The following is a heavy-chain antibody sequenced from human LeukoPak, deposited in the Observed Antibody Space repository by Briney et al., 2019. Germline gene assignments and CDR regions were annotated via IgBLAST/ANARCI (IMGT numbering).Heavy chain of an antibody. J-gene: IGHJ4*02. D-gene: IGHD6-13*01. CDR2: FDPEDGET. CDR1: GYTLTELS. V-gene: IGHV1-24*01. CDR3: ARGPRAAADDY. Sequence: ASVKVSCKVSGYTLTELSMHWVRQAPGKGLEWMGGFDPEDGETIYAQKFQGRVTITRDTSASTAYMELSSLTSEDTGIYYCARGPRAAADDYWGQGTLVTVSS.